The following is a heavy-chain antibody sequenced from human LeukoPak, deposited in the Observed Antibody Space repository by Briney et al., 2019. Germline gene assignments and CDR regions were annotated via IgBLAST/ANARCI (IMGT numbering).Heavy chain of an antibody. V-gene: IGHV3-23*01. CDR3: AKQRIAAAGTGYFDY. J-gene: IGHJ4*02. Sequence: PGGSLRLSCAASGFTSSSYAMSWVRQAPGKGLEWVSVISGSGGSTYYADSVKGRFTISRDNSKNTLYLQMNSLRAEDTAVYYCAKQRIAAAGTGYFDYWGQGTLVTVSS. D-gene: IGHD6-13*01. CDR1: GFTSSSYA. CDR2: ISGSGGST.